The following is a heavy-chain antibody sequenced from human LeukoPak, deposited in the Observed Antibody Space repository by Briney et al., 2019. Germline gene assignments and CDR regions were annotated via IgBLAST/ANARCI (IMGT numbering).Heavy chain of an antibody. CDR2: IKQDGSDK. CDR3: AGDSSTSCLDY. J-gene: IGHJ4*02. V-gene: IGHV3-7*01. CDR1: RFTFSSYW. D-gene: IGHD2-2*01. Sequence: GGSLRLSCAASRFTFSSYWMTWVRQAPGKGLEWVANIKQDGSDKYYVDSVKGRFTISRDNAKNSLYLQMNSLRAEDTAVYYCAGDSSTSCLDYWGQGTLVTVSS.